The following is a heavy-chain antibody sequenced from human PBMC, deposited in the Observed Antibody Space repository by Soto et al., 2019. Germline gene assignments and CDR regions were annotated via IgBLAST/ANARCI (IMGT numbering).Heavy chain of an antibody. CDR1: GFSFSTYA. CDR3: AKAIKGPGTHVIYDS. V-gene: IGHV3-23*01. J-gene: IGHJ4*02. Sequence: EVQLLESGGSLVQPGGSLRLSCAASGFSFSTYAMGWVRQAPGKGLEWVSAISGSGSATYYADPVKGRFTIFRDNSKDTLYLQMNSLRAGDTAVYYCAKAIKGPGTHVIYDSWGQGSLVTVSS. D-gene: IGHD2-21*01. CDR2: ISGSGSAT.